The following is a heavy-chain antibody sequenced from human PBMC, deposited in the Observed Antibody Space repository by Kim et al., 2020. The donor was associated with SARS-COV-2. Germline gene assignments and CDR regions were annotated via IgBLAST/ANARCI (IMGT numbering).Heavy chain of an antibody. D-gene: IGHD2-15*01. V-gene: IGHV5-51*01. J-gene: IGHJ3*02. Sequence: SPTVQGQVTISADKSISTAYLQWSSLKASDTAMYYCARPDVVVGRAFDIWGQGTMVTVSS. CDR3: ARPDVVVGRAFDI.